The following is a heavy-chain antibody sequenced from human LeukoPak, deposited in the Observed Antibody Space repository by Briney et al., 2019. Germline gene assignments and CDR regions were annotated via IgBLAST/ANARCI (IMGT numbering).Heavy chain of an antibody. V-gene: IGHV7-4-1*02. CDR1: GYSFTSQG. CDR3: AREILRFDI. CDR2: INTDSGKP. J-gene: IGHJ3*02. Sequence: ASVKVSCKASGYSFTSQGMNWVRQAPGQGLEWMGWINTDSGKPTYAQGFTGRFVFSLDSSVSTAYLQISNLMPEDTAKYYCAREILRFDIWGQGTMVTVSS.